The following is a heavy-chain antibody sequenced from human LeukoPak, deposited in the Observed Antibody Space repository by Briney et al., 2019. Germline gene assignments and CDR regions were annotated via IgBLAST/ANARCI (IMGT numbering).Heavy chain of an antibody. CDR3: ATGLSEAFDI. Sequence: SETLSLTCTVSGGSISSGGYYWSWIRQPPGKGLEWIGYIYHSGSTYYNPSLKSRVTISVDRSKNQFSLKLSSVTAADTAVYYCATGLSEAFDIWGQGTMVTVSS. CDR2: IYHSGST. D-gene: IGHD3-10*01. CDR1: GGSISSGGYY. J-gene: IGHJ3*02. V-gene: IGHV4-30-2*01.